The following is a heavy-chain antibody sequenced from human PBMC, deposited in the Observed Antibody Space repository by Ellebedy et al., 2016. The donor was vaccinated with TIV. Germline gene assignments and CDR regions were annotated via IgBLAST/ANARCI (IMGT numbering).Heavy chain of an antibody. CDR2: ISYDANNK. V-gene: IGHV3-30*18. D-gene: IGHD2-2*03. J-gene: IGHJ4*02. CDR1: GFTFSSYD. Sequence: PGGSLRLSCAASGFTFSSYDMHWVRQAPGKGLEWVALISYDANNKYYAASVKVRFTISRDNSKNTLYLQMNTLRPEDTAVYYCAKVPVGFCNRPFCFYLDDWGQGTLVSVSS. CDR3: AKVPVGFCNRPFCFYLDD.